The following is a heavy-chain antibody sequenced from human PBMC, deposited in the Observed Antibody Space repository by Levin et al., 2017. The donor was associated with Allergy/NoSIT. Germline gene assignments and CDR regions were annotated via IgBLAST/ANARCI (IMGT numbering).Heavy chain of an antibody. CDR1: GFTFTSSA. CDR2: IVVGSGTT. J-gene: IGHJ4*02. CDR3: AADYYDSSGYYFFDY. Sequence: SVKVSCKASGFTFTSSAVQWVRQARGQRLEWIGWIVVGSGTTNYAQKFQERVTITRDMSTSTAYMELSSLRSEDTAVYYCAADYYDSSGYYFFDYWGQGTLVTVSS. D-gene: IGHD3-22*01. V-gene: IGHV1-58*01.